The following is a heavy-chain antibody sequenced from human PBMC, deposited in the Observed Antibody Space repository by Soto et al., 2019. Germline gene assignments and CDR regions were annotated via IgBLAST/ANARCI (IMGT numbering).Heavy chain of an antibody. Sequence: GGSLRLSCAASGFTFSTYSMNWVRQAPGKGLEWVAVISYDGSNKYYADSVKGRFTISRDNSKNTLYLQMNSLRAEDTAVYYCAKARAYYYDSSALGDYWGKGTLVTVSS. CDR3: AKARAYYYDSSALGDY. D-gene: IGHD3-22*01. J-gene: IGHJ4*02. CDR2: ISYDGSNK. CDR1: GFTFSTYS. V-gene: IGHV3-30*18.